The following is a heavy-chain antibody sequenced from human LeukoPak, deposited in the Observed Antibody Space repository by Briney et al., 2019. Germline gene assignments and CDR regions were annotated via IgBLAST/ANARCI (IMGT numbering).Heavy chain of an antibody. CDR3: ARGGGYCSGGSCYRY. J-gene: IGHJ4*02. CDR2: IIPIFGTA. Sequence: SVKVSCKASGGTFSSYAITWGQQAPGQGLEWMGGIIPIFGTANYAQKFQGRVTITTDESTSTAYMELSSLRSEDTAVSYCARGGGYCSGGSCYRYWGQGTLVTVSS. CDR1: GGTFSSYA. D-gene: IGHD2-15*01. V-gene: IGHV1-69*05.